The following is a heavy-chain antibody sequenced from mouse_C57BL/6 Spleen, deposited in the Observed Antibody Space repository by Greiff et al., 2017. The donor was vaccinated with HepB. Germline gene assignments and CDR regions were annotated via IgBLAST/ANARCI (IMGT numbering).Heavy chain of an antibody. Sequence: VQLKESGGGLVKPGGSLKLSCAASGFTFSDYGMHWVRQAPEKGLEWVAYISSGSSTIYYADTVKGRFTISRDNAKNTLFLQMTSLRSEDTAMYYCARVYYYGSSYGDFDYWGQGTTLTVSS. D-gene: IGHD1-1*01. V-gene: IGHV5-17*01. J-gene: IGHJ2*01. CDR2: ISSGSSTI. CDR1: GFTFSDYG. CDR3: ARVYYYGSSYGDFDY.